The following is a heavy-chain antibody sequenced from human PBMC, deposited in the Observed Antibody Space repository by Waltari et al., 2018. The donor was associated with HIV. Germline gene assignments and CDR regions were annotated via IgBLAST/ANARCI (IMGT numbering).Heavy chain of an antibody. D-gene: IGHD2-2*02. J-gene: IGHJ1*01. CDR2: GNPASGGT. CDR1: GYTFTGFY. CDR3: ARGHVTIPEYFHY. Sequence: QVQLIQSGAEVKEPGASVKVSCKASGYTFTGFYIHWIRQAPGQGIEWMGRGNPASGGTNYAQNCQGRVTMTMDTSITTAYMDLSRLTSDDTAVYFCARGHVTIPEYFHYWGQGTLVTVSS. V-gene: IGHV1-2*02.